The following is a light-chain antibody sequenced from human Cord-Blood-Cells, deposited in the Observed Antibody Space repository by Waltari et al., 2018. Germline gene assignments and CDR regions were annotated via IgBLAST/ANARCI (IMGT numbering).Light chain of an antibody. V-gene: IGLV2-14*01. CDR3: SSYTSSSVV. Sequence: QSALTQPASVSGSPGQAITTSCPGTVSDVVGSNYVSWYQQHPGKAPKLMIYDVSNRPSGVSTRFSCSKSGNTASLTISGLQAEDEADYYCSSYTSSSVVFGGGTKLTVL. J-gene: IGLJ2*01. CDR2: DVS. CDR1: VSDVVGSNY.